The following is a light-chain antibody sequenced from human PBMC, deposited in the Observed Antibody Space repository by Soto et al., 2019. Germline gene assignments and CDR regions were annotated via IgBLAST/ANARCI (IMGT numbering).Light chain of an antibody. V-gene: IGKV3-20*01. J-gene: IGKJ3*01. Sequence: DIVLTQSPGTLSLSPGQRATLSCRASQSLSSAFLAWYQQKPGQAPRLLIYSASSRATGVPDRFSGSGSGTDFTLTISRLEPEDFAVYYCQQYGRSPFTFGPGTKVDIK. CDR2: SAS. CDR3: QQYGRSPFT. CDR1: QSLSSAF.